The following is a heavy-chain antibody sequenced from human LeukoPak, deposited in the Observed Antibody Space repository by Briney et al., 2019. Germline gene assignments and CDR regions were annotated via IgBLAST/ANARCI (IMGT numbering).Heavy chain of an antibody. V-gene: IGHV3-23*01. D-gene: IGHD1-26*01. CDR1: GFTFSTYA. CDR2: ISAGGDRT. J-gene: IGHJ4*02. CDR3: ARSTVGTSCCTAVDY. Sequence: GGSLRLSCAASGFTFSTYAMTWVRQAPGKGLEWVSGISAGGDRTYYAGSVKGRFTISRDNSKNTLYLQMNSLSAEDTAEYYCARSTVGTSCCTAVDYWGQGTLVTVSS.